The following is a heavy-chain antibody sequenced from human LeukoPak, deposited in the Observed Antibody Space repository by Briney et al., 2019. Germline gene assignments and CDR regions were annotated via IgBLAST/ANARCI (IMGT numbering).Heavy chain of an antibody. D-gene: IGHD3-10*01. CDR3: ARGGMVRDRRHFQFDH. CDR2: IIPIFGSA. J-gene: IGHJ4*02. V-gene: IGHV1-69*05. Sequence: SVKVSCKASGGTFSSYAISWVRQAPGQGLEWMGGIIPIFGSANYAQKFQGRVTMTRDTSTNTVYMELSSLRSEDTAVYYCARGGMVRDRRHFQFDHWGQGTLVTVSS. CDR1: GGTFSSYA.